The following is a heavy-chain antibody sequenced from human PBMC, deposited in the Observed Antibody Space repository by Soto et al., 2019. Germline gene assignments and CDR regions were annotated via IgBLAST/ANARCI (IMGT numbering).Heavy chain of an antibody. Sequence: XDSLKVSCQCSGYSFASHWFAWVLQMPEKGLEWIGTIYPGDSDTKYSSAFRGHVTISADTSVSTAYLQWRSLEATDSAIYYCARYRGGYWHYLDFWRHGTLVTSPQ. V-gene: IGHV5-51*01. CDR2: IYPGDSDT. D-gene: IGHD1-26*01. J-gene: IGHJ4*01. CDR1: GYSFASHW. CDR3: ARYRGGYWHYLDF.